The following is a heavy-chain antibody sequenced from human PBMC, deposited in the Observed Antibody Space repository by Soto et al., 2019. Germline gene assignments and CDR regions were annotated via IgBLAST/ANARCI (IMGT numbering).Heavy chain of an antibody. CDR2: IKQDGSEK. V-gene: IGHV3-7*03. J-gene: IGHJ6*02. D-gene: IGHD2-15*01. CDR1: GFTFSSYW. CDR3: ARGDDCSGGSCYPRYYYYYGMDV. Sequence: GGSLRLSCAASGFTFSSYWMSWVRQAPGKGLGWVANIKQDGSEKYYVDSVKGRFTISRDNAKNSLYLQMNSLRAEDTAVYYCARGDDCSGGSCYPRYYYYYGMDVWGQGTTVTVSS.